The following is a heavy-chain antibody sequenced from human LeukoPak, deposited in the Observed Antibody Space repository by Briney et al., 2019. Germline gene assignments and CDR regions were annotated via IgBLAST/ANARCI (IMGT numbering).Heavy chain of an antibody. Sequence: SETLSLTCTVSGGSISSYYWSWLRQPPGKGLEWIGYIYYSGSTNYNPSLKSRVTISVDTSKNQFSLKLSSVTAADTAVYYCARGAGGYYGSGSYFNWGQGTLVTVSS. CDR1: GGSISSYY. J-gene: IGHJ4*02. D-gene: IGHD3-10*01. V-gene: IGHV4-59*01. CDR2: IYYSGST. CDR3: ARGAGGYYGSGSYFN.